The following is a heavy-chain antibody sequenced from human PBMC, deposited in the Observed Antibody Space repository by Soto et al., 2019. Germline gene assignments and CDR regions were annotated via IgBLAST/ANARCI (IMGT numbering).Heavy chain of an antibody. J-gene: IGHJ4*02. CDR1: GFTFSNAW. CDR3: TTGHTYYDFWSGYYLGDY. CDR2: IKSKTDGGTT. D-gene: IGHD3-3*01. V-gene: IGHV3-15*07. Sequence: GGSLRLSCAASGFTFSNAWMNWVRQAPGKGLEWVGRIKSKTDGGTTDYAAPVKGSITISRDDSKNTLYLQMNSLKTEDTAVDYCTTGHTYYDFWSGYYLGDYWGQGTLVTVSS.